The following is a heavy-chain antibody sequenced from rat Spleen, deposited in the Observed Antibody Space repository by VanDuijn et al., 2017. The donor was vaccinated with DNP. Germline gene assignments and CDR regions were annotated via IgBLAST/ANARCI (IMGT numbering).Heavy chain of an antibody. Sequence: EVQLVESGGGLVQPGESLKLSCVASGFTFSNFYMAWVRQAPKKGLEWVATIPSSTDRTYYLDSVRGRFTISRDNAKSTLYLQMDSLRSEDTATYYCATHPSETRGYAMDAWGQELQSLSPQ. CDR3: ATHPSETRGYAMDA. J-gene: IGHJ4*01. CDR1: GFTFSNFY. D-gene: IGHD3-7*01. V-gene: IGHV5-25*01. CDR2: IPSSTDRT.